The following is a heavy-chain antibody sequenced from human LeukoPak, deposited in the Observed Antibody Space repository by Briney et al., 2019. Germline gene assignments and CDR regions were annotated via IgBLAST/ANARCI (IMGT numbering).Heavy chain of an antibody. CDR3: ARDLGYSYGPHIQGDY. CDR2: INPNSGGT. V-gene: IGHV1-2*02. Sequence: ASVKVSCKASGYTFTGYYMHWVRQAPGQGLEWMGWINPNSGGTNYAQKFQGRVTMTRDTSISTAYMELSRLRSDDTAVYYCARDLGYSYGPHIQGDYWGQGTLVTVSS. J-gene: IGHJ4*02. CDR1: GYTFTGYY. D-gene: IGHD5-18*01.